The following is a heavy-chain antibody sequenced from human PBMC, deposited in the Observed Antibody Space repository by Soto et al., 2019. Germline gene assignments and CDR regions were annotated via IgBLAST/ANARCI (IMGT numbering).Heavy chain of an antibody. J-gene: IGHJ5*02. CDR1: GYSFPNND. CDR3: ARMATFGSLNWFDP. Sequence: ASVKVSCQASGYSFPNNDVTWVRQATGQGLEWMGWMNPGSGDTGYAQKFQGRVTMTRDISIATAYMELSSLRSDDTAIYYCARMATFGSLNWFDPWGQGTLVTVPQ. D-gene: IGHD3-16*01. CDR2: MNPGSGDT. V-gene: IGHV1-8*01.